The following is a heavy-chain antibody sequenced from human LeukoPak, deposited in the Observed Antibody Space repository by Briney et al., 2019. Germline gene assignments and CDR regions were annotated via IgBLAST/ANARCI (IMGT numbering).Heavy chain of an antibody. Sequence: GGSLKLSCAASGFTFSSYSMNWVRQAPGKGLEWVSSISSSSSYIYYADSVKGRFTISRDNAKNSLYLQMNSLRAEDTAVYYCARGYSSSSPGDYWGQGTLVTVSS. CDR1: GFTFSSYS. CDR2: ISSSSSYI. CDR3: ARGYSSSSPGDY. J-gene: IGHJ4*02. D-gene: IGHD6-6*01. V-gene: IGHV3-21*01.